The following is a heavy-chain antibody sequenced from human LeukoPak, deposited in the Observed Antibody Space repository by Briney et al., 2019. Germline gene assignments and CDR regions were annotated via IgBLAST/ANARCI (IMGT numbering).Heavy chain of an antibody. Sequence: ASVKVSCKASGYTFNTYGITWVRQAPGQGLEWMGWISPYNGNTNYAQKFQGRVTLATDTSTSTAYMELRSLRSDDTAVYYCARGPHERSGYPDDWGQGTLVTVSS. CDR3: ARGPHERSGYPDD. J-gene: IGHJ4*02. V-gene: IGHV1-18*01. D-gene: IGHD3-22*01. CDR1: GYTFNTYG. CDR2: ISPYNGNT.